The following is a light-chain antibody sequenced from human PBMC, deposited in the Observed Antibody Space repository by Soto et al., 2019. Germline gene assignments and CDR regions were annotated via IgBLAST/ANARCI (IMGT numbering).Light chain of an antibody. CDR3: TSYTSSSTLYV. V-gene: IGLV2-14*01. CDR1: SSDVGGYNY. J-gene: IGLJ1*01. CDR2: EVS. Sequence: QSVLTQPASVSGSPGQPITISCTGTSSDVGGYNYVSWYQQHPGKAPKLMIFEVSNRPSGVSYRFSGSKSGNTASLNISGTQAEEEADYSCTSYTSSSTLYVFGSGTKVTV.